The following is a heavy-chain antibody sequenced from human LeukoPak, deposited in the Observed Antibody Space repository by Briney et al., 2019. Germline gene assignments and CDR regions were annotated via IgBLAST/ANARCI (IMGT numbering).Heavy chain of an antibody. V-gene: IGHV4-61*01. D-gene: IGHD3-22*01. CDR3: ARDMDDDSSNYFDY. Sequence: SETLSLTCTVSGGSISSSSYYWGWIRQPPGKGLEWIGYIYYSGSTNYNPSLKSRVTISVDTSKNQFSLKLSSVTAADTAVYYCARDMDDDSSNYFDYWGQGTLVTVSS. CDR1: GGSISSSSYY. CDR2: IYYSGST. J-gene: IGHJ4*02.